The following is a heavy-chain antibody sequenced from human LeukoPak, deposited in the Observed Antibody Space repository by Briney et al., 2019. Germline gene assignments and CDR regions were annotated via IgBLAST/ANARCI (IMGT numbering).Heavy chain of an antibody. Sequence: GGSLRLSCAASGFTFDDYAMHWVRQAPGKGLEWVSGISWNSGSIGYADSVKGRFTISRDNAKNSLNLQMNSLRAEDTALYYCAQGDAFDIWGQGTMVTVSS. CDR3: AQGDAFDI. V-gene: IGHV3-9*01. CDR2: ISWNSGSI. J-gene: IGHJ3*02. CDR1: GFTFDDYA.